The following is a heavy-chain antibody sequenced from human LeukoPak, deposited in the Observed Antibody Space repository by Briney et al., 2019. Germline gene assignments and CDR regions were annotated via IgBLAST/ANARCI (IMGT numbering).Heavy chain of an antibody. D-gene: IGHD5-12*01. J-gene: IGHJ3*02. V-gene: IGHV3-74*01. CDR1: GFTFSGYW. CDR3: TREWLVGDDAFDI. CDR2: ISPDGRNT. Sequence: GGSLRLSCAASGFTFSGYWMHWVRQSPGKGLVSVSLISPDGRNTTYAGSVKGRFTISRDNAKNTLSLQMDSLRAEDTALYHCTREWLVGDDAFDIWSQGTLVTVSS.